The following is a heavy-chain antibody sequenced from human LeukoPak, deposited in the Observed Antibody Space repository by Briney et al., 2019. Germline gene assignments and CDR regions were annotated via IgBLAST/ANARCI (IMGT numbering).Heavy chain of an antibody. J-gene: IGHJ4*02. CDR2: INPNSGGT. V-gene: IGHV1-2*03. CDR1: GYTFTGYY. D-gene: IGHD1-26*01. CDR3: ARDLRGSYYSPADY. Sequence: LGASVKVSCKASGYTFTGYYMHWVRQAPGQGLEWMGWINPNSGGTNYAQKFQGRVTMTRDTSISTAYMELSRLRSDDTAVYYRARDLRGSYYSPADYWGQGTLVTVSS.